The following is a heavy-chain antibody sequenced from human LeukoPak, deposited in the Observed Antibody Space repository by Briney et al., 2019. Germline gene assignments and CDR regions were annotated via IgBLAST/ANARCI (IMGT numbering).Heavy chain of an antibody. J-gene: IGHJ4*02. Sequence: PGGSLRLSCAASGFAFSRYWMSWVRQAPGKGLEWVAIISYDGSNKYYADSAKGRFTISRDNSKNTLYLQMNSLRAEDTAVYYCARDPYSSSARGDFDYWGQGTLVTVSS. CDR1: GFAFSRYW. D-gene: IGHD6-6*01. CDR2: ISYDGSNK. V-gene: IGHV3-30*03. CDR3: ARDPYSSSARGDFDY.